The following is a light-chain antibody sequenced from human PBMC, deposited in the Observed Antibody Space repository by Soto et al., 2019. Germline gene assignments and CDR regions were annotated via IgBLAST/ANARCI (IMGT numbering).Light chain of an antibody. J-gene: IGKJ3*01. V-gene: IGKV3-11*01. CDR3: QKRTNWPRSFT. Sequence: EIVLTQSPGTLSLSPGEGATLSCRASQSVPKIYLGWYKQKTGQAPRLLIYDTSKRATGIPARFSGSGSGTDFNLTIISLEPEDFAVYYCQKRTNWPRSFTFGPGTKVDIK. CDR2: DTS. CDR1: QSVPKIY.